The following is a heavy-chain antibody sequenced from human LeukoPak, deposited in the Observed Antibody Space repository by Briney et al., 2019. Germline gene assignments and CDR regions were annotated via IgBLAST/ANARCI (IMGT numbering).Heavy chain of an antibody. J-gene: IGHJ5*02. CDR2: INPNSGGT. CDR3: ARGRGSYYDLWSGYSDWFDL. CDR1: GYTFTGYY. D-gene: IGHD3-3*01. V-gene: IGHV1-2*02. Sequence: GPSVKVSCKASGYTFTGYYIHWVRQAPGQGLEWMGWINPNSGGTNYAQKFQGRVTITRDTSISTAYMELSRLRSDHTAVYYCARGRGSYYDLWSGYSDWFDLWGQGTLVTVSS.